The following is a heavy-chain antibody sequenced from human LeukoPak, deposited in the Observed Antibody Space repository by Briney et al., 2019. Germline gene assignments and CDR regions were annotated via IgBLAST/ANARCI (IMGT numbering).Heavy chain of an antibody. D-gene: IGHD5-18*01. Sequence: GGSLRLPCAASGFTFSSYSMNWVRQAPGKGLEWVSLIFSGGNTYYADSVKGRFTISRHNSGNTLYLQMNSLRAEDTAVYYCARVGPGYTYVYGAPYYFDSWGQGTLVTVSS. CDR3: ARVGPGYTYVYGAPYYFDS. V-gene: IGHV3-53*04. J-gene: IGHJ4*02. CDR1: GFTFSSYS. CDR2: IFSGGNT.